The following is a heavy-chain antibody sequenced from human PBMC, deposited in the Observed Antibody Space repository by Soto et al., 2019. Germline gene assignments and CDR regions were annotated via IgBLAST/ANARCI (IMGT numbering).Heavy chain of an antibody. CDR3: AKEVAVAGDLDY. CDR2: ISSAGSTK. CDR1: GFTFSSYG. J-gene: IGHJ4*01. V-gene: IGHV3-30*18. D-gene: IGHD6-19*01. Sequence: GRSLRLTCVASGFTFSSYGLHWARQAPGKGLEWVAVISSAGSTKYYADSVKGRFTISRDNSKNTLYLQMDSLRPEDAAVYYCAKEVAVAGDLDYLGHRTLVALSS.